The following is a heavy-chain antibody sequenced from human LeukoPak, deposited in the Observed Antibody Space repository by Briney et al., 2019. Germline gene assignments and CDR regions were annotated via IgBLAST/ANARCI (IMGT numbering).Heavy chain of an antibody. V-gene: IGHV4-59*01. CDR2: IYYSGST. Sequence: SETLSLTCTISGGCISSYYWSWIRQPPGKGLEWIGYIYYSGSTNYNPSPKSRITISVDTSKNQFSLKLSSVTAADTAVYYCASGGLMVRESGANPFSFDYWGLGTLVTVSS. CDR3: ASGGLMVRESGANPFSFDY. CDR1: GGCISSYY. J-gene: IGHJ4*02. D-gene: IGHD3-10*01.